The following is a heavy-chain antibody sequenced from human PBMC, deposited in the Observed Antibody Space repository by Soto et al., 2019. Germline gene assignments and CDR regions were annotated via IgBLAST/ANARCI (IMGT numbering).Heavy chain of an antibody. D-gene: IGHD2-21*02. CDR1: GGTFSSYA. J-gene: IGHJ6*02. V-gene: IGHV1-69*13. CDR2: ISPIFGTA. CDR3: ARDKRAYCGGDCYCLGMDV. Sequence: SSVKVSCKASGGTFSSYAISWVRQAPGQGLEWMGGISPIFGTANYAQKFRGRVTITADESTSTAYMELRSMRSEDTAVYYCARDKRAYCGGDCYCLGMDVWGHGTTVTVSS.